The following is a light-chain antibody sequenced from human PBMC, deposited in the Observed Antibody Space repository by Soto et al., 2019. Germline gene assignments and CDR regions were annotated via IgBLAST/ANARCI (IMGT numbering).Light chain of an antibody. J-gene: IGKJ1*01. Sequence: LLTQSPGTLSLSPGERATLSCRASQXVRSAYLSLYQQKPGQAPRXXIDGXSNRATGSPARFSGSGSATDFTLTISRLEPEDFAVYWCQQYESATRTFGQGTKVDIK. CDR3: QQYESATRT. CDR2: GXS. V-gene: IGKV3-20*01. CDR1: QXVRSAY.